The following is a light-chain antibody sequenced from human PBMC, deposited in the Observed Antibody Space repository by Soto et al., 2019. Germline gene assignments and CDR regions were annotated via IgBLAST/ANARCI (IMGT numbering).Light chain of an antibody. Sequence: ERVMTQSPATLSVSPGERATLSCRASQSVSSNLAWYQQKPGQAPRLLIYGASTRATGIPARFSGSGSGAEFTLTISGLQSEDFAVYYCQQYDAWPLTFGGGTKVDI. CDR3: QQYDAWPLT. CDR1: QSVSSN. J-gene: IGKJ4*01. CDR2: GAS. V-gene: IGKV3-15*01.